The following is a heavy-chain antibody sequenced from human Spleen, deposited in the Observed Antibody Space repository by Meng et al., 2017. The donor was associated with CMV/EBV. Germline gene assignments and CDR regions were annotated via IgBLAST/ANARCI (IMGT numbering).Heavy chain of an antibody. D-gene: IGHD3-3*01. CDR3: ARGSPITIFGVVIIQRGYCDY. Sequence: QVQLQQWGAGLLKPSETLSLTCAVYGGSFSGYYWSWIRQPPGKGLEWIGEINHSGSTNYNPSLKSRVTISVDTSKNQFSLKLSSVTAADTAVYYCARGSPITIFGVVIIQRGYCDYWGQGTLVTVSS. CDR2: INHSGST. CDR1: GGSFSGYY. V-gene: IGHV4-34*01. J-gene: IGHJ4*02.